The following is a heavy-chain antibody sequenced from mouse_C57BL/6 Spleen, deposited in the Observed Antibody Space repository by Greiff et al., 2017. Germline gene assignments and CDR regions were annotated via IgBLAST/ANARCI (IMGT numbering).Heavy chain of an antibody. Sequence: VKLQQPGAELVRPGSSVKLSCKASGYTFTSYWMHWVKQRPIQGLEWIGNIDPSDSETHYNQKFKDKATLTVDKSSSTAYMQLSSLTSEDSAVYYCARFDGYMDYWGQGTSVTVSS. J-gene: IGHJ4*01. D-gene: IGHD2-3*01. V-gene: IGHV1-52*01. CDR2: IDPSDSET. CDR1: GYTFTSYW. CDR3: ARFDGYMDY.